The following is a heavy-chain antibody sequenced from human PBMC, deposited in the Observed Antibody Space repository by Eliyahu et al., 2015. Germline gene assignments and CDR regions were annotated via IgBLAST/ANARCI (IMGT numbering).Heavy chain of an antibody. V-gene: IGHV3-9*01. Sequence: FDDYAMYWVRQAPGKGLXWVSGMXWXXGSIGYADSVKGRFTISXDDAKNSLYLQMNSLRAEDTALYYCAKEITFGSGSDGMDVWGQGTTVTVSS. D-gene: IGHD3-10*01. CDR2: MXWXXGSI. CDR3: AKEITFGSGSDGMDV. CDR1: FDDYA. J-gene: IGHJ6*02.